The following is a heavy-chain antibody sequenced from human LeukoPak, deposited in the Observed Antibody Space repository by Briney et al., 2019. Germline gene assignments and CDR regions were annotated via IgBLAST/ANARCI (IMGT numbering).Heavy chain of an antibody. Sequence: GESLKISCKGSGYSFTSYWIGWVRQMPGKGLEWMGIMYPGDSDTRYSPSFQGQVTISADKSISTAYLQWSSLKASDTAMYCCARHVREPNSGSYYLDYWGQGTLVTVSS. CDR2: MYPGDSDT. D-gene: IGHD1-26*01. V-gene: IGHV5-51*01. CDR3: ARHVREPNSGSYYLDY. J-gene: IGHJ4*02. CDR1: GYSFTSYW.